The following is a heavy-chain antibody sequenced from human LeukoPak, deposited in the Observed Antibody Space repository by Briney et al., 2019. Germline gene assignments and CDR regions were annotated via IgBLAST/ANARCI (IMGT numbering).Heavy chain of an antibody. Sequence: PGGSLRLSCAASGFTFSIYGMHWVRQAPGKGLEWVAVISNDESNRYYVDSVKGRFTISRDNSKNTLYLQMDSLRAEDTAVYYCAKECGGSCQRRTFDYWGQGTLVTVSS. J-gene: IGHJ4*02. D-gene: IGHD2-15*01. CDR2: ISNDESNR. CDR1: GFTFSIYG. V-gene: IGHV3-30*18. CDR3: AKECGGSCQRRTFDY.